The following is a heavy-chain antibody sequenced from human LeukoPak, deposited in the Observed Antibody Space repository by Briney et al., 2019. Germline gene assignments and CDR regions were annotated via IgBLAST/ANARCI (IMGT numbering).Heavy chain of an antibody. CDR2: LYYSGST. D-gene: IGHD2/OR15-2a*01. CDR3: ARGVLWPYVGGWFDP. CDR1: GGSISSYY. Sequence: SETLSLTCTVSGGSISSYYWSWIRQPPGQGLEWIGYLYYSGSTNYNPSLKSRVTISVDTAKNQFSLKLGSVTAADTAVYYRARGVLWPYVGGWFDPWGQGTLVTVSS. V-gene: IGHV4-59*01. J-gene: IGHJ5*02.